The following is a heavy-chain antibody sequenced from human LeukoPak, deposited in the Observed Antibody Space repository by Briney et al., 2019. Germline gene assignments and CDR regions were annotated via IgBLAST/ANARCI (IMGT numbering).Heavy chain of an antibody. D-gene: IGHD3-10*01. CDR3: ARDGTRGVIIEDYYGMDV. J-gene: IGHJ6*02. CDR2: INPNSGNT. CDR1: GYTFTGYY. V-gene: IGHV1-18*04. Sequence: ASVKVSCKASGYTFTGYYMHWVRQAPGQGLEWMGWINPNSGNTNYAQKLQGRVTMTTDTSTSTAYMELRSLRSDDTAVYYCARDGTRGVIIEDYYGMDVWGQGTTVTVSS.